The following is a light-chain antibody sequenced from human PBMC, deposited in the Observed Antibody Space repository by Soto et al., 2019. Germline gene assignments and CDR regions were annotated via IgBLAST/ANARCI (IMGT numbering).Light chain of an antibody. CDR1: QSVSGNF. J-gene: IGKJ4*01. CDR3: QRYGSSPPLT. V-gene: IGKV3-20*01. CDR2: AAS. Sequence: EIVFTQSPGTLSLSPGERATLSCRASQSVSGNFVAWYQQKPGQAPRLLIYAASNRATGIPDRFSGSGSAADFTLTISRLGPEDFAVYYCQRYGSSPPLTFGGGTKVDIK.